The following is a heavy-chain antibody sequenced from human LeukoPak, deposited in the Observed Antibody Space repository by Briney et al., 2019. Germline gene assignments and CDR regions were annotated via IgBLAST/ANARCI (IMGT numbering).Heavy chain of an antibody. Sequence: ASVKVSCKASGYTFTSYYMHWVRQAPGQGLEWMGIINPSGGSTSYAQKFQGRVTITADESTSTAYMELSSLRSEDTAVYYCARAADTAMVTIDYWGQGTLVTVSS. CDR1: GYTFTSYY. CDR3: ARAADTAMVTIDY. J-gene: IGHJ4*02. V-gene: IGHV1-46*01. CDR2: INPSGGST. D-gene: IGHD5-18*01.